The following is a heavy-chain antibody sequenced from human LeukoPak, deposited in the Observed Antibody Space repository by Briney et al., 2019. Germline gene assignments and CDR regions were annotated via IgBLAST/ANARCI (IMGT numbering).Heavy chain of an antibody. D-gene: IGHD4-17*01. CDR1: GFTFSSYE. Sequence: GGSLRLSCAASGFTFSSYEMNWVHQAPGKGLEWVSYISSSGSTIYYADSVKGRFTISRDNAKNSLYLQMNSLRAEDTAVYYCAREKGYGDYGDAFDIWGQGTMVTVSS. V-gene: IGHV3-48*03. CDR3: AREKGYGDYGDAFDI. CDR2: ISSSGSTI. J-gene: IGHJ3*02.